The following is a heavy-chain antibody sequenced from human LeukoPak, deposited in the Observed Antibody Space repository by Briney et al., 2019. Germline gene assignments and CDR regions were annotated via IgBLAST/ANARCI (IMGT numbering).Heavy chain of an antibody. V-gene: IGHV1-46*01. CDR3: ARDMALSYYDSSGCFDY. J-gene: IGHJ4*02. Sequence: ASVKVSCKASGYTFTRYCIHWVRQAPGQGLEWMGIINPSGGSTSYAQKFQGRVTMTRDMSTSTAYMELRSLRSDDTAVYYCARDMALSYYDSSGCFDYWGQGTLVTVSS. CDR1: GYTFTRYC. CDR2: INPSGGST. D-gene: IGHD3-22*01.